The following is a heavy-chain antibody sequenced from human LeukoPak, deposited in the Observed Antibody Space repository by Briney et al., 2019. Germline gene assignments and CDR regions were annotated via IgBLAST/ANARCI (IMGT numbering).Heavy chain of an antibody. J-gene: IGHJ4*02. CDR2: IIPIFATA. CDR1: GGTFSSYA. Sequence: SVKVSCKASGGTFSSYAISWVRQAPGQGLEWMGGIIPIFATANYAQKFQGRVTIIADESTSTAYMELSSLRSEDTAVYYCARGPITTRSHFDYWGQGTLVTVSS. V-gene: IGHV1-69*13. D-gene: IGHD3-22*01. CDR3: ARGPITTRSHFDY.